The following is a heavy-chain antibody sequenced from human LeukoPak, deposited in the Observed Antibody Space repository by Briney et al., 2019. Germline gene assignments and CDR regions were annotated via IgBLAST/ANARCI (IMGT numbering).Heavy chain of an antibody. Sequence: PSETLSLTCSVSGDSISSRDYYWGWLRQPPGKGLEWFGYIYYSGSTNYNPPLKSRVTISVDTSKNQFSLKLSSVTAADTAVYYCARTSYSSSWYVYFQHWGQGTLVTVSS. D-gene: IGHD6-13*01. V-gene: IGHV4-61*05. CDR3: ARTSYSSSWYVYFQH. J-gene: IGHJ1*01. CDR2: IYYSGST. CDR1: GDSISSRDYY.